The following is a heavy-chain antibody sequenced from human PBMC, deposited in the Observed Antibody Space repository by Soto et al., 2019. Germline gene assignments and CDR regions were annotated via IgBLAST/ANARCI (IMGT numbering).Heavy chain of an antibody. J-gene: IGHJ4*02. D-gene: IGHD2-2*01. Sequence: EVQLLESGGGLVQPGGSLRLSCAASGFTFSSYAMSWVRQAPGKGLEWVSAISGSGGSTYYADSVKGRFTISRDNSKNPLYLNMNRLRAEDTAVYYCAKGKWDIVVVPADIHYFDYWGQGTLVTVSS. CDR2: ISGSGGST. CDR1: GFTFSSYA. V-gene: IGHV3-23*01. CDR3: AKGKWDIVVVPADIHYFDY.